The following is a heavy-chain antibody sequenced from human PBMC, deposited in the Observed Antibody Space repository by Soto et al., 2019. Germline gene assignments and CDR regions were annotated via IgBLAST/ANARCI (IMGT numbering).Heavy chain of an antibody. Sequence: GWSLRLSCAASGFVFHNYGMHWVRQAPGKGLEWVAMTWYEGKNTYYADSVKGRFTISRDNSKNMLFLQMDNMRGEDSAIYYCARERNPGWFDPWGQGTLVTVSS. CDR2: TWYEGKNT. D-gene: IGHD4-4*01. V-gene: IGHV3-33*01. CDR3: ARERNPGWFDP. J-gene: IGHJ5*02. CDR1: GFVFHNYG.